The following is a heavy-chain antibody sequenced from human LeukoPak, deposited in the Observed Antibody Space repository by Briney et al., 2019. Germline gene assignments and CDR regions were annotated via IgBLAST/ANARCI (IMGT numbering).Heavy chain of an antibody. V-gene: IGHV3-53*01. CDR2: VYGDDNT. Sequence: GGSLRLSCAVSGFTVSSSYMSWVRQAPGKGLEWVAFVYGDDNTYYADSVKGRFTISRDNSKNAFYLQMVNLRADDTAVYYCARGVVGIIPIDYWGQGTLVTVSS. CDR1: GFTVSSSY. D-gene: IGHD1-26*01. J-gene: IGHJ4*02. CDR3: ARGVVGIIPIDY.